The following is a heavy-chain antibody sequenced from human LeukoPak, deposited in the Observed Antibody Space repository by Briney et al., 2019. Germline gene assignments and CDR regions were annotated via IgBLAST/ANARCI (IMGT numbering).Heavy chain of an antibody. Sequence: SETLSLTCAVSGYSISSGYYWGWIRQPPGKGLEWTGSIYHSGSTYYNPSLKSRVTISVDTSKNQFSLRLSSVTAADTAVYYCARHIAYCSSTSCYDPTIHPFDYWGQGTLVAVSS. CDR1: GYSISSGYY. CDR3: ARHIAYCSSTSCYDPTIHPFDY. J-gene: IGHJ4*02. V-gene: IGHV4-38-2*01. CDR2: IYHSGST. D-gene: IGHD2-2*01.